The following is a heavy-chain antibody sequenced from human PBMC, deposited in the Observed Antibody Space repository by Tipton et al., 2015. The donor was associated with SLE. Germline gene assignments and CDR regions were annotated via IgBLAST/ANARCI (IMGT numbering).Heavy chain of an antibody. CDR2: IWSDGTNK. Sequence: SLRLSCAASGFTFSSYGMHWVRQDPGRGLEWVAVIWSDGTNKYYVDSVKGRFSISRDNSKNTLYLQMNSLRAEDTAAYYCAKGEGGGGPRYFDWLGDRGHGTLVTVSS. V-gene: IGHV3-30*18. CDR1: GFTFSSYG. J-gene: IGHJ4*01. CDR3: AKGEGGGGPRYFDWLGD. D-gene: IGHD3-9*01.